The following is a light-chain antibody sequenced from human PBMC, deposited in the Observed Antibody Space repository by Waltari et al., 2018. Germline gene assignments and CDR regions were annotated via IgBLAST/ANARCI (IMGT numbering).Light chain of an antibody. Sequence: DIQMTQSPSSLSAPVGDRVTITCRARQVISTYLSWYQQKPGKAPNLLIYRASNLQSGVSSRFSGSGSGTDFTLTISSLQPEDFATYYCQQSYSSPRTFGQGTKVEIK. CDR2: RAS. CDR1: QVISTY. J-gene: IGKJ1*01. CDR3: QQSYSSPRT. V-gene: IGKV1-39*01.